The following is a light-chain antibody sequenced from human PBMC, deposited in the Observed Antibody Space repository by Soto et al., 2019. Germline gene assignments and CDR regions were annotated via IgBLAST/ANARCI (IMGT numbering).Light chain of an antibody. V-gene: IGKV1-5*03. J-gene: IGKJ1*01. CDR1: QTMSSW. Sequence: DIQMTPSPSTLSGSVVDRVTITCLASQTMSSWLSWYQQKPWKAPKLLIYKASTLKSGVPSRFSGSGSGTEFTLTISNLQPDDFATYYCQHYKSYSEAVGQGTKVDI. CDR2: KAS. CDR3: QHYKSYSEA.